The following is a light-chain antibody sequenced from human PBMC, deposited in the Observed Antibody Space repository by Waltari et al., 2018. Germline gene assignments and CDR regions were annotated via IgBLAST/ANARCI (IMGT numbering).Light chain of an antibody. CDR3: LQYNKWPLA. CDR1: QGVSSN. CDR2: GAS. J-gene: IGKJ4*01. Sequence: EIVMTQSPATLSVSPGGRATLSCRASQGVSSNLAWYQQKPGQAPRLLIYGASTRATGIPARFSGSGSGTEFTLTISSLQSEDFAVFYCLQYNKWPLAFGGGTKVEIK. V-gene: IGKV3-15*01.